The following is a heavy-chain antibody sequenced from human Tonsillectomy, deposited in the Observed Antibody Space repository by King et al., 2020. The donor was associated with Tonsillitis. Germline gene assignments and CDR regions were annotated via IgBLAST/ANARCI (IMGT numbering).Heavy chain of an antibody. V-gene: IGHV1-3*01. CDR3: AGSMCSGSFHY. D-gene: IGHD2-8*02. CDR2: INAGNGNT. J-gene: IGHJ4*02. CDR1: GYTFTSYA. Sequence: VQLVQSGAELKKPGASLKVSCKASGYTFTSYAMHWVRQAPGQRLEGMGWINAGNGNTKYSQKIQGRVTITRDTSASTPYMELNSVRSEDTAVYYCAGSMCSGSFHYWGQGTLVSVSS.